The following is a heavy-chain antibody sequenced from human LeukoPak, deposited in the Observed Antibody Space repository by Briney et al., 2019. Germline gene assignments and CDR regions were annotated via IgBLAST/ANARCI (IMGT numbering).Heavy chain of an antibody. D-gene: IGHD3-3*01. V-gene: IGHV1-18*01. J-gene: IGHJ4*02. CDR1: GYTFTSYD. CDR2: ISAYNGNT. CDR3: ARVQDYDFWSGYNDY. Sequence: ASVKVSCKASGYTFTSYDINWVRQATGQGLEWMGWISAYNGNTNYAQKLQGRVTMTTDTSTSTAYMELRSLRSDDTAVYYCARVQDYDFWSGYNDYWGQGTLVTVSS.